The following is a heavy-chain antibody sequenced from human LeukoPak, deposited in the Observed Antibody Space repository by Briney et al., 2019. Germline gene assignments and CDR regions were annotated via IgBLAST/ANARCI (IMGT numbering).Heavy chain of an antibody. D-gene: IGHD1-1*01. CDR3: AREGQQLKHFDY. J-gene: IGHJ4*02. Sequence: ASVKVSCKASGNTFIGYWIHWVRQAPGQGLEWMGAINPRGDATIGAQKFQGRVATTRDTSTSTVYIELSSLRSEDTAVYYCAREGQQLKHFDYWGQGTLVTVSS. CDR1: GNTFIGYW. CDR2: INPRGDAT. V-gene: IGHV1-46*01.